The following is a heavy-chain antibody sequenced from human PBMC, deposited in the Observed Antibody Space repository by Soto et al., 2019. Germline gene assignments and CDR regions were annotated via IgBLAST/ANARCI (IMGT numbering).Heavy chain of an antibody. D-gene: IGHD5-12*01. CDR3: ASGDGYNFDY. CDR2: IYYSGST. V-gene: IGHV4-61*01. Sequence: SETLSLTCTVSGGSVSSSSYYWSWIRQPPGKGLEWIGYIYYSGSTNYNPSLKSRVTLSVDTSENQFSLKLTSVTAADTAVYFCASGDGYNFDYWGHGTLVTVSS. J-gene: IGHJ4*01. CDR1: GGSVSSSSYY.